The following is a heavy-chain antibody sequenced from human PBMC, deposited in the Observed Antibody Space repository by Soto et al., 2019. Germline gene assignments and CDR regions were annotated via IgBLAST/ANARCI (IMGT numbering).Heavy chain of an antibody. Sequence: GGSLRLSCAASGFAFSEYAMSWVRQAPGKALEWVSGMSDSGGSRYYADSVKGRFIISRDNSKNTLYLQMNILRPEDTAVFYCAKDLGNGVTAVGSLDYWGQGTLVTVSS. CDR2: MSDSGGSR. CDR3: AKDLGNGVTAVGSLDY. CDR1: GFAFSEYA. D-gene: IGHD6-13*01. J-gene: IGHJ4*02. V-gene: IGHV3-23*01.